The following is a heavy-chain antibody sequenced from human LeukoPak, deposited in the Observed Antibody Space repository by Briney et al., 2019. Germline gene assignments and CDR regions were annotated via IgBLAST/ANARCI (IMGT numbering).Heavy chain of an antibody. CDR1: GFTFSSYA. Sequence: PGGSLRLSCAASGFTFSSYAMSSVRQAPGEGLEWVSSIRGSCGSTYYADSVKGRFTISRGNSKNTLYLQMNSMRAEDTAVYYCAKDPSPRDYYFDYWGHGNPVTVSS. V-gene: IGHV3-23*01. CDR2: IRGSCGST. D-gene: IGHD3/OR15-3a*01. J-gene: IGHJ4*01. CDR3: AKDPSPRDYYFDY.